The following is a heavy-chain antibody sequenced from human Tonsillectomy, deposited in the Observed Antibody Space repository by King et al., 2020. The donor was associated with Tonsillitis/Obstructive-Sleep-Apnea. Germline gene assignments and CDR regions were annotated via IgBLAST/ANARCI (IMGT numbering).Heavy chain of an antibody. V-gene: IGHV1-46*01. CDR2: INPSDSGT. CDR3: AREALAAAGTLLDY. J-gene: IGHJ4*02. CDR1: GYTFTSYY. Sequence: VQLVESGAEVKKPGASVKVSCKASGYTFTSYYMHWVRQAPGQGLEWMGIINPSDSGTNYAQNFQGRVTLTRDTSTSTVHMELSSLRSEDTAVYYCAREALAAAGTLLDYWGQGTLVTVSS. D-gene: IGHD6-13*01.